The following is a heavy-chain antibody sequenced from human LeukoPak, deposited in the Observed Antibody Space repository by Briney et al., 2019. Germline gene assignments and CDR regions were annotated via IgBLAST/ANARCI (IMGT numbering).Heavy chain of an antibody. CDR2: MNPNSGST. J-gene: IGHJ5*02. CDR1: GYTFTNYD. CDR3: ARVASPDGSDP. Sequence: ASVKVSCRASGYTFTNYDINWVRQATGQGLEWMGWMNPNSGSTGSARKFQGRVTMTRDTSISTAYMELSSLRSEDTAVYYCARVASPDGSDPWGQGTLVTVS. D-gene: IGHD1-14*01. V-gene: IGHV1-8*01.